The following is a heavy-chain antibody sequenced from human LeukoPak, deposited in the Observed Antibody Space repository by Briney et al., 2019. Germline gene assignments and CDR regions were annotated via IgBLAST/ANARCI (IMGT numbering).Heavy chain of an antibody. Sequence: PSETLSLTCAVYGGSFSGYYWSWIRQPPGKGLEWIGEINHSGSTNYNPSLKSRVTISVDTSKNQFSLKLRSVTAADTAVYYCARGDLKSDWFDPWGQGTLVIVS. CDR2: INHSGST. CDR1: GGSFSGYY. V-gene: IGHV4-34*01. J-gene: IGHJ5*02. D-gene: IGHD3-3*01. CDR3: ARGDLKSDWFDP.